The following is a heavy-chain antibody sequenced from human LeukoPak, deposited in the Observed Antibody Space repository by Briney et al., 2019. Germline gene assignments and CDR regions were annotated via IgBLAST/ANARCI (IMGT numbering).Heavy chain of an antibody. Sequence: ASVKVSCKASGYTFTGYYMHWVRQAPGQGLEWMGWINPTSGGTNYAQKFQGWVTMTRDTSISTAYMELRSLRSDDTAVYYCASPSIENHRVGLSGAFDIWGQGTMVTVSS. D-gene: IGHD6-6*01. CDR1: GYTFTGYY. J-gene: IGHJ3*02. V-gene: IGHV1-2*04. CDR3: ASPSIENHRVGLSGAFDI. CDR2: INPTSGGT.